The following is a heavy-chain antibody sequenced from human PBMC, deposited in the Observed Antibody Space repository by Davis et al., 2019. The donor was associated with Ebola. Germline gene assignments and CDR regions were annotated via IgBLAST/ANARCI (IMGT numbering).Heavy chain of an antibody. J-gene: IGHJ5*02. Sequence: PGGSLRLSCKGSGYSFTSYWISWVRQMPGKGLEWMGRIDPSDSYTNYSPSFQGHVTISADKSISTAYLQWSSLKASDTAMYYCARRVAKGDFYNWFDPWGQGTLVTVSS. D-gene: IGHD3-3*01. V-gene: IGHV5-10-1*01. CDR1: GYSFTSYW. CDR3: ARRVAKGDFYNWFDP. CDR2: IDPSDSYT.